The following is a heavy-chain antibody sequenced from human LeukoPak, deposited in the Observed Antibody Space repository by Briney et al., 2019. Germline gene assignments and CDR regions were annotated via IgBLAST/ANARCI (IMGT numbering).Heavy chain of an antibody. V-gene: IGHV4-34*01. J-gene: IGHJ4*02. D-gene: IGHD6-19*01. CDR1: GGSFSGYY. CDR2: INHSGST. Sequence: SETLSLTCAVYGGSFSGYYWSWIRQPPGKGLEWIGEINHSGSTNYNPSLKSRVTISVDTSKNQFSLQLNSVTPEDTAVYYCARDLSDVGSGFDYWGQGTLVTVSS. CDR3: ARDLSDVGSGFDY.